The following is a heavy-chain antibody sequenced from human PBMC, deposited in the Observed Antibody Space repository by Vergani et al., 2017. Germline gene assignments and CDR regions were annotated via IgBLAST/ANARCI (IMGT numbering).Heavy chain of an antibody. CDR3: ARHNRVTYYYNGMDV. Sequence: QLQLQESGPGLVKPSETLSLTCTVSGGSISSSSYYWGWIRQPPGKGLEWIGSIYYSGSTYYNPSLKSRVTISVDTSKNQFSLKLSSVTAADTAVYDWARHNRVTYYYNGMDVWGQGTTVTVSS. CDR1: GGSISSSSYY. J-gene: IGHJ6*02. D-gene: IGHD1-14*01. CDR2: IYYSGST. V-gene: IGHV4-39*01.